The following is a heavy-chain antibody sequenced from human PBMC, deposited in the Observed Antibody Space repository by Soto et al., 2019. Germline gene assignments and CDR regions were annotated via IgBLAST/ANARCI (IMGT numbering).Heavy chain of an antibody. V-gene: IGHV3-74*01. CDR3: ARLALWDYSNYV. D-gene: IGHD4-4*01. CDR1: GFTFSSYW. J-gene: IGHJ4*02. CDR2: INSDGSST. Sequence: EVQLVESGGGLVQPGGSLRLSCAASGFTFSSYWMHWVRQAPGKGLVWVSRINSDGSSTSYADSVKGRFTMAGDNAKNPLYLQMTSLRAEDTAVYYCARLALWDYSNYVWGQGTLVTVSS.